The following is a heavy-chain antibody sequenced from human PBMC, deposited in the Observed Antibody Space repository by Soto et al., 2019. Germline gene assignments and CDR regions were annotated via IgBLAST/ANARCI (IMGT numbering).Heavy chain of an antibody. CDR3: ARLQNSGWYHFDY. CDR2: IYYSGST. J-gene: IGHJ4*02. D-gene: IGHD6-19*01. V-gene: IGHV4-59*01. CDR1: GGSISSYY. Sequence: PSETLSLTCTVSGGSISSYYWSWIRQPPGKGLEWIGYIYYSGSTNYNPSLKSRVTISVDTSKNQFSLKLSSVTAADTAVYYCARLQNSGWYHFDYWGQGTLVTVSS.